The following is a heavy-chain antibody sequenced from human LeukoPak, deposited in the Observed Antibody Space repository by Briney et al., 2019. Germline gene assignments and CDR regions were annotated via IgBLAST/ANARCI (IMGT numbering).Heavy chain of an antibody. D-gene: IGHD6-13*01. J-gene: IGHJ4*02. Sequence: PSETLSLTCTVSGGSISSYYWNWIRQPPGKGLEWIGYIYYSGSTNYNPSLKSRVTISLDTSKNQFSPKLSSVTAADTAVYYCAKISGYSTSWTPDYWGQGTLVTVSS. CDR1: GGSISSYY. CDR2: IYYSGST. CDR3: AKISGYSTSWTPDY. V-gene: IGHV4-59*08.